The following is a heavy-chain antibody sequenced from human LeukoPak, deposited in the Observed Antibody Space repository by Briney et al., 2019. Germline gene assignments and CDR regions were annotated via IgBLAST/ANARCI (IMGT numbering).Heavy chain of an antibody. CDR1: GFTFTSFG. D-gene: IGHD2-21*02. Sequence: QPPRSLRLSCAASGFTFTSFGTNWVRQAPGKGLEWVAVISYDGSNKYYADSVKGRFTISRDNSKNTLYLQMNSLRAEDTAVYYCARGPVTAGGMDVWGQGTTVTVSS. CDR2: ISYDGSNK. V-gene: IGHV3-30-3*01. J-gene: IGHJ6*02. CDR3: ARGPVTAGGMDV.